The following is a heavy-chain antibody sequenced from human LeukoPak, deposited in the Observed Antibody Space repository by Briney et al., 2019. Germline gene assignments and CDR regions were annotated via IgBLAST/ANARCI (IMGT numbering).Heavy chain of an antibody. V-gene: IGHV3-48*04. J-gene: IGHJ6*03. D-gene: IGHD3-3*01. CDR1: GFTFSSSW. CDR3: ARDSHEYYDFWSGYLGDYYYMDV. Sequence: GGPLRLSCAASGFTFSSSWMTWVRQAPGKGLEWVSYISSSGSTIYYADSVKGRFTISRDNAKNSLYLQMNSLRAEDTAVYYCARDSHEYYDFWSGYLGDYYYMDVWGKGTTVTVSS. CDR2: ISSSGSTI.